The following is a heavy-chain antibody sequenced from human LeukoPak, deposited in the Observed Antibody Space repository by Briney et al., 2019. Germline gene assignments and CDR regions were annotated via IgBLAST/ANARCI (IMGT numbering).Heavy chain of an antibody. CDR2: INPNSGGT. CDR1: GYTFTGYY. J-gene: IGHJ4*02. Sequence: ASVKVSCKASGYTFTGYYMHWVRQPPGQGLEWMGWINPNSGGTNYAQKFQGRVTMTRDTSISTAYMELSRLRSDDTAVYYCARATYYYDSSGYSYYFDYWGQGTLVTVSS. D-gene: IGHD3-22*01. V-gene: IGHV1-2*02. CDR3: ARATYYYDSSGYSYYFDY.